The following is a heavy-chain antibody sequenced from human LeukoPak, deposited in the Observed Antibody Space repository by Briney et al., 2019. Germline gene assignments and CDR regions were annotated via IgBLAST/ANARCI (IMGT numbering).Heavy chain of an antibody. CDR1: GGSISSGGYC. Sequence: SETLSLTCTVSGGSISSGGYCWSWIRQHPGKGLEWIGYICYNGSTYYNPSLKSRVSISVDTSKNQFSLKLSSVTAADTAVYYCARGLWYDRYFDYWGQGTLVTVPS. V-gene: IGHV4-31*03. D-gene: IGHD3-22*01. CDR3: ARGLWYDRYFDY. J-gene: IGHJ4*02. CDR2: ICYNGST.